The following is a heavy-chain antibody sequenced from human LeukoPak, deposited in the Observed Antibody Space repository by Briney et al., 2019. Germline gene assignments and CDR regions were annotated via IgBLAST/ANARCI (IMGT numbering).Heavy chain of an antibody. D-gene: IGHD3-3*01. V-gene: IGHV3-23*01. Sequence: GGSLRLSCAASGFAFNFYAMSWVRQAPGKGLQWVSTINANGINTYYADSVRGRFTISRDNSKNTLYLQMNSLRAEDTAVYYCAKGGSRFLGFYYFDYWGQGTLVTVSS. J-gene: IGHJ4*02. CDR2: INANGINT. CDR3: AKGGSRFLGFYYFDY. CDR1: GFAFNFYA.